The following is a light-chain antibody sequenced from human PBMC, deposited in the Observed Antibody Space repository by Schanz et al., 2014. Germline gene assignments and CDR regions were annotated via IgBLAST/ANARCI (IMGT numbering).Light chain of an antibody. CDR2: GNS. V-gene: IGLV1-40*01. CDR1: SSNIGAGYD. Sequence: QSVLTQPPSVSGAPGQRVTISCTGSSSNIGAGYDVHWYQQLPGTAPKLLIYGNSNRPSGVPDRFSGSKSGNTASLTVSGLQGEDEADYYCNSYAGSNNWVFGGGPKLTVL. J-gene: IGLJ3*02. CDR3: NSYAGSNNWV.